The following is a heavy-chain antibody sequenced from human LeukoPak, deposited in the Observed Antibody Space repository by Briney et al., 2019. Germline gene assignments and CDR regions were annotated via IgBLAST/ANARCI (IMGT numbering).Heavy chain of an antibody. CDR3: ARGVYYYDSSGYYYLFDY. J-gene: IGHJ4*02. D-gene: IGHD3-22*01. V-gene: IGHV4-39*07. Sequence: SETLSLTCTVSGGSISSSSYYWGWIRQPPGKGLEWIGSIYYSGSTNYNPSLKSRVTISVDTSKNQFSLKLSSVTAADTAVYYCARGVYYYDSSGYYYLFDYWGQGTLVTVSS. CDR1: GGSISSSSYY. CDR2: IYYSGST.